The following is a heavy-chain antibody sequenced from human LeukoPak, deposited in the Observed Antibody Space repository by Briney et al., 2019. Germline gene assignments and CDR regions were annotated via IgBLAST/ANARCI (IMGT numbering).Heavy chain of an antibody. V-gene: IGHV3-30*02. D-gene: IGHD3-9*01. Sequence: GGSLRLSCAASGFTFSSYVMHWVRQAPGKGLEWVAFIRYDGSNKYYADSVKGRFTISRDNSKNTLYLQMNSLRAEDTAVYYCAKDLSYDILTGYHDYWGQGTLVTVSS. CDR2: IRYDGSNK. CDR3: AKDLSYDILTGYHDY. CDR1: GFTFSSYV. J-gene: IGHJ4*02.